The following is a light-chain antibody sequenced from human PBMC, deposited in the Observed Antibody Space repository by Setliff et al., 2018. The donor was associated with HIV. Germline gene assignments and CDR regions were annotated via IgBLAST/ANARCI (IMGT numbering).Light chain of an antibody. CDR2: YDS. V-gene: IGLV3-21*04. CDR3: QVCDSSSDHPYV. J-gene: IGLJ1*01. Sequence: SYELTQPPSVSVAPGKTARITCGGNNIGSKSVHWYQQKPGQAPVLVIYYDSDRPSGIPERFSGYNSGNTATLTISRVEAGDEADYYCQVCDSSSDHPYVFGTGTKVT. CDR1: NIGSKS.